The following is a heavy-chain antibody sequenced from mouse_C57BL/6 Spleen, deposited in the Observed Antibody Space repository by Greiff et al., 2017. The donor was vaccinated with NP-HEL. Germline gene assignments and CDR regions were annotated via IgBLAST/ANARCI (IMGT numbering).Heavy chain of an antibody. D-gene: IGHD3-1*01. CDR2: INPNNGGT. V-gene: IGHV1-18*01. CDR1: GYTFTDYN. CDR3: ARRGGAKYYYAMDY. J-gene: IGHJ4*01. Sequence: VQLQQSGPELVKPGASVKIPCKASGYTFTDYNMDWVKQSHGKSLEWIGDINPNNGGTIYNQKFKGKATLTVDKSSSTAYMERRSLTSEDTAVYYCARRGGAKYYYAMDYWGQGTSVTVSS.